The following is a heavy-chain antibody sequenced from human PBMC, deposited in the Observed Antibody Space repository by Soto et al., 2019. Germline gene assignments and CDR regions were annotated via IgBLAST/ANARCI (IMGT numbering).Heavy chain of an antibody. J-gene: IGHJ4*02. CDR1: GGSISSGGYY. CDR3: ARRSRRSYRYRDY. D-gene: IGHD3-16*02. CDR2: IYYSGST. Sequence: QVQLQESGPGLVKPSQTLSLTCTVSGGSISSGGYYWSWIRQHPGKGLEWIGYIYYSGSTYYNPSLKSRVTISVDPSKNQFSLELSSVTAADTAVYYCARRSRRSYRYRDYWGQGTLVTVSS. V-gene: IGHV4-31*03.